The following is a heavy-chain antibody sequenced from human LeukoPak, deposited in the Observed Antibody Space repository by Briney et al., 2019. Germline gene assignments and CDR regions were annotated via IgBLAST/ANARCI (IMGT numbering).Heavy chain of an antibody. J-gene: IGHJ6*02. CDR1: GFTFSSYG. V-gene: IGHV3-30*03. Sequence: GGSLRLSCAASGFTFSSYGMHWVRQAPGKGLEWVAVLSYGGSNKYYADSVKGRFTISRDNPKNTLYLQMNSLRAEDTAVYYCARDGVPGGRDVWGQGTTVTVS. CDR3: ARDGVPGGRDV. D-gene: IGHD3-16*01. CDR2: LSYGGSNK.